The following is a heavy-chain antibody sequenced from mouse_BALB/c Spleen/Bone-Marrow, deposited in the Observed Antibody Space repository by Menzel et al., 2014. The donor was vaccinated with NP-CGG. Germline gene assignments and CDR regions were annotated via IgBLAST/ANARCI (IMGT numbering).Heavy chain of an antibody. CDR1: GFSLTSYG. CDR3: ARTGTYYAMDY. V-gene: IGHV2-6*02. J-gene: IGHJ4*01. Sequence: VKLMESGPGLVAPSQSLSITCTVSGFSLTSYGVHWVRQPPGKGLEWLVVIWSDGSTTYNSSLKSRLNISKDNSKSQVFIKVNSLQTDDTAMYYCARTGTYYAMDYWGQGTSVTVSS. D-gene: IGHD4-1*01. CDR2: IWSDGST.